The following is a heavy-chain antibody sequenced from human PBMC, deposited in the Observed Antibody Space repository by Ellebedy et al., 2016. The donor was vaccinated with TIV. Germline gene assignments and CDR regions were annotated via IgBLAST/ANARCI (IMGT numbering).Heavy chain of an antibody. CDR1: GFTFSTYW. V-gene: IGHV3-7*01. J-gene: IGHJ4*01. D-gene: IGHD1-1*01. Sequence: GGSLRLSXAASGFTFSTYWMHWVRQAPGKGLEWVANIKQDGSEKYYVDSVKGRFTISRDNAKNLLYLQLNSLRAEDTAVYYCARSPATGTVDYWGHGTLVTVSS. CDR3: ARSPATGTVDY. CDR2: IKQDGSEK.